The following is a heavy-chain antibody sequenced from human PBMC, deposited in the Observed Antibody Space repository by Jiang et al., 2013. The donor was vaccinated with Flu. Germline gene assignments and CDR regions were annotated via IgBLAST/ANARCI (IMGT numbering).Heavy chain of an antibody. V-gene: IGHV4-4*07. CDR1: GGSISSYY. D-gene: IGHD3-10*01. J-gene: IGHJ4*02. Sequence: SGSGLVKPSETLSLTCTVSGGSISSYYWSWIRQPAGKGLEWIGRIYTSGSTNYNPSLKSRVTMSVDTSKNQFSLKLSSVTAADTAVYYCARDRDTMVRGATFDYWGQGTLVTVSS. CDR3: ARDRDTMVRGATFDY. CDR2: IYTSGST.